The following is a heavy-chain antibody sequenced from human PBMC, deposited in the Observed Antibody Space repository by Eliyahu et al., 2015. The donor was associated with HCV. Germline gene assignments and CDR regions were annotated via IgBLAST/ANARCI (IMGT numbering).Heavy chain of an antibody. J-gene: IGHJ3*01. V-gene: IGHV4-34*02. CDR2: INHGIST. CDR3: VWSTDDAFHV. D-gene: IGHD2-21*01. CDR1: DASVSGYY. Sequence: QVQLQQWGAGLLKPSETLSXTCAXYDASVSGYYWTWIXXPPGKGLEWIGEINHGISTNYHPSLKSRVTISLDTSKKQSSLTLNSVTAADTALYFCVWSTDDAFHVWGPGTLVTVSS.